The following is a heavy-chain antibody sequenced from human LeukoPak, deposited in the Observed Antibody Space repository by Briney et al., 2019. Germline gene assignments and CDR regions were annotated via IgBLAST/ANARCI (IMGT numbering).Heavy chain of an antibody. V-gene: IGHV1-69*13. D-gene: IGHD3-22*01. CDR1: GGTFSSYA. Sequence: SVKVSCKASGGTFSSYAISWVRQAPGQGLEWMGGIIPIFGTANYAQKFQGRVTITADESTSTAYLELSSLRSEDTAVYYCARELSTMIVVASDAFDIWGQGTMVTVSS. CDR2: IIPIFGTA. J-gene: IGHJ3*02. CDR3: ARELSTMIVVASDAFDI.